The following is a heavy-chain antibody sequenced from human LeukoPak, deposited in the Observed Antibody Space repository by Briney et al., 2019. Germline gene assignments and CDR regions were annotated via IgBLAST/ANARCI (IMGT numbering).Heavy chain of an antibody. D-gene: IGHD3-3*01. CDR2: INHSGST. V-gene: IGHV4-34*01. J-gene: IGHJ5*02. CDR1: GGSFSGYY. CDR3: ARGLNLYDFWTLSLEWFDP. Sequence: SETLSLTCAVYGGSFSGYYWSWIRQPPGKGLEWIGEINHSGSTNYNPSLKSRVTISVDTSKNQFSLKLSSVTAADTAVYYCARGLNLYDFWTLSLEWFDPWGQGTLVTVSS.